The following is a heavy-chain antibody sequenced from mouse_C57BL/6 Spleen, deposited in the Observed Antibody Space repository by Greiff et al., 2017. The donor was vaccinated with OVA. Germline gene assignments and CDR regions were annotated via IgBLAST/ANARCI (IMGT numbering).Heavy chain of an antibody. CDR1: GYTFTGYW. J-gene: IGHJ1*03. CDR3: ARSYDGRSRYFDV. Sequence: QVQLKQSGAELMKPGASVTLSCKATGYTFTGYWLEWVKQRPGHGLEWIGAIFPGSGSTNYNETFKGKATFTADTSSNTAYMQLSSLTTEYSAIDDCARSYDGRSRYFDVWGTGTTVTVSS. CDR2: IFPGSGST. D-gene: IGHD1-1*01. V-gene: IGHV1-9*01.